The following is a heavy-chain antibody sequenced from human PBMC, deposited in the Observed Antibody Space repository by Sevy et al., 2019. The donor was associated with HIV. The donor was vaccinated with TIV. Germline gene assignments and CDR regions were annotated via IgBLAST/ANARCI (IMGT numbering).Heavy chain of an antibody. Sequence: GGSLRLSCAASGFIFSDYDMNWVRQAPGKGLEWISVISSRSSYIKYADSLKGRVTISRDNANNSLFLQLNSLRAEDTAVYYCARPVDYYDIGGLHCWGQGALVTVSS. CDR2: ISSRSSYI. J-gene: IGHJ4*02. CDR1: GFIFSDYD. CDR3: ARPVDYYDIGGLHC. D-gene: IGHD3-22*01. V-gene: IGHV3-21*05.